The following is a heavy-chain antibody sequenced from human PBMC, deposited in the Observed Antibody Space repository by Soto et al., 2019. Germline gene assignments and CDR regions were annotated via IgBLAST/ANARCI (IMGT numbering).Heavy chain of an antibody. CDR1: GYSFAGYW. Sequence: EESLKISCKGSGYSFAGYWITWVRQKPGKGLEWMGRIDPSDSQTYYSPSFRGHVTISVTKSITTVFLQWSSLRASDTAMYYCARQIYDCDTGGNFQECFHFWGKGTSVTIYS. V-gene: IGHV5-10-1*01. CDR2: IDPSDSQT. CDR3: ARQIYDCDTGGNFQECFHF. D-gene: IGHD3-22*01. J-gene: IGHJ6*04.